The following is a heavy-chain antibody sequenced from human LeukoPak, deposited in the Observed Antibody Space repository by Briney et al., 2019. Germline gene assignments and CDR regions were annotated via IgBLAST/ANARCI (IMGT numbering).Heavy chain of an antibody. D-gene: IGHD2-15*01. J-gene: IGHJ5*02. CDR1: GYTFTGYY. V-gene: IGHV1-2*02. CDR2: INPNSGGT. Sequence: GASVRVSCKASGYTFTGYYMHWVRQAPGQGLEWMGWINPNSGGTNYAQKFQGRVTMTRDTSISTAYMELSRLRSDDTAVYYCARPARYGYCSGGSCRNWFDPWGQGTLVTVSS. CDR3: ARPARYGYCSGGSCRNWFDP.